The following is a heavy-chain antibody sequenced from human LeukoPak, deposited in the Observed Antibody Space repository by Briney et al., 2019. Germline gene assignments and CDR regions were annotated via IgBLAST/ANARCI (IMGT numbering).Heavy chain of an antibody. D-gene: IGHD3-10*01. V-gene: IGHV4-38-2*01. J-gene: IGHJ4*02. CDR2: IYHSGST. CDR3: ARHSMVRGVITSGLTQFDY. CDR1: GYSISSGYY. Sequence: SETLSLTCAVSGYSISSGYYWGWIRQPPGKGLEWIGRIYHSGSTYYNPSPKSRVTISVDTSKNQFSLKLSSVTAADTAVYYCARHSMVRGVITSGLTQFDYWGQGTLVTVSS.